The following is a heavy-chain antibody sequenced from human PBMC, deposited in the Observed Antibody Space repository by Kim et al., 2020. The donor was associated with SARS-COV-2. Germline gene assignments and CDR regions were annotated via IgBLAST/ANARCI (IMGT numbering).Heavy chain of an antibody. J-gene: IGHJ2*01. V-gene: IGHV3-30*18. Sequence: GGSLRLSCAASGFTFSSYGMHWVRQAPGKGLEWVAVISYDGSNKYYADSVKGRFTISRDNSKNTLYLQMNSLRAEDTAVYYCAKRGQQWKGGTGPTDWYFDLWGRGTLVTVSS. CDR2: ISYDGSNK. D-gene: IGHD6-19*01. CDR3: AKRGQQWKGGTGPTDWYFDL. CDR1: GFTFSSYG.